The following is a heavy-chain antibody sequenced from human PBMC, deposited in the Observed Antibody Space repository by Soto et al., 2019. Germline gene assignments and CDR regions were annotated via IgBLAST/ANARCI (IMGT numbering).Heavy chain of an antibody. D-gene: IGHD3-22*01. J-gene: IGHJ4*02. CDR2: ISGTGGST. V-gene: IGHV3-23*01. CDR3: AKEMTSGYYLFDY. Sequence: PGGSLSLSCAASGFPFTSYSMSWVRQAPGKGLEWVSTISGTGGSTYYPDSAKGRFTISRDNSKNTVYLQMNSLRAEDAAVYYCAKEMTSGYYLFDYWGQGTLVTVSS. CDR1: GFPFTSYS.